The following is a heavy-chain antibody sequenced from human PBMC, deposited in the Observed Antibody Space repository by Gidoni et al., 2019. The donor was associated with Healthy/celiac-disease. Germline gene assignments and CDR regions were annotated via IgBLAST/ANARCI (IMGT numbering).Heavy chain of an antibody. CDR2: IFSNDEK. V-gene: IGHV2-26*01. D-gene: IGHD3-16*02. J-gene: IGHJ4*02. Sequence: QVTLKESGPVLVKPTETLTLTCTVSGFSLINARMGVSWIRQPPGKALDWLAHIFSNDEKSYSTSLKSRLTISKDTSKSQVVLTMTNMDPVDTATYYCTLRLGELSLRGGAPYYFDYWGQGTLVTVSS. CDR3: TLRLGELSLRGGAPYYFDY. CDR1: GFSLINARMG.